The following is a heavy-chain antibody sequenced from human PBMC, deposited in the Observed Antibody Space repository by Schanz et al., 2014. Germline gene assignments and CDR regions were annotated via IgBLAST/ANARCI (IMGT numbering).Heavy chain of an antibody. CDR1: GFGFDDYA. D-gene: IGHD2-21*01. Sequence: EVQLVESGGGVVRPGGSLRLSCAASGFGFDDYAMSWVRQAPGKGLEWVGHSRNKGHSYTSEYAASVKGRFTISRDESESSLYLQMDSLKTEDTAVYYCARDRLECGAECYSVEVFEIWGQGTLVIVSS. J-gene: IGHJ4*02. V-gene: IGHV3-72*01. CDR2: SRNKGHSYTS. CDR3: ARDRLECGAECYSVEVFEI.